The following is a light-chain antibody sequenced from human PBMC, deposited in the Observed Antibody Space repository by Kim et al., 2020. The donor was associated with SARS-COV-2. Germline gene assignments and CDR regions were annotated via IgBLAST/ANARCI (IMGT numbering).Light chain of an antibody. Sequence: GQRVTISCSGSSSNTGNKPVNWYQHIPGTAPKWLIYENSQRPSGVPDRFSGSKSGTSAPLAISGLQSEDEAVYYCAAWDDRLNALVFGGGTQLTVL. CDR1: SSNTGNKP. CDR3: AAWDDRLNALV. J-gene: IGLJ3*02. V-gene: IGLV1-44*01. CDR2: ENS.